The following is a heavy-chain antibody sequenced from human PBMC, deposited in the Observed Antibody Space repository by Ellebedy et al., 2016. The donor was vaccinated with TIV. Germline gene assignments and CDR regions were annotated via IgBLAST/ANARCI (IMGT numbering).Heavy chain of an antibody. CDR2: IYYSGST. V-gene: IGHV4-59*01. CDR3: ARGYNWNDPFAFDI. Sequence: SETLSLTXTVSGGSISSYYWSWIRQPPGKGLEWIGYIYYSGSTNYNPSLKSRVTISVDTSKNQFSLKLSSVTAADTAVYYCARGYNWNDPFAFDIWGQGTMVTVSS. D-gene: IGHD1-20*01. J-gene: IGHJ3*02. CDR1: GGSISSYY.